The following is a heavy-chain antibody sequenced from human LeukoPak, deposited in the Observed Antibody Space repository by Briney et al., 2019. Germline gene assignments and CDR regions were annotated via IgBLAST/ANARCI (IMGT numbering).Heavy chain of an antibody. V-gene: IGHV3-30*02. J-gene: IGHJ5*02. CDR3: AKDYGIPGTGGPWLDP. CDR2: IRYDGNKK. Sequence: GSLRLSCAASGFTFNSYGLHWVRQAPGKGLDWVVFIRYDGNKKYYADSVTGRFTISRDNSKNTLFLQMNSLRAEDMAVYYCAKDYGIPGTGGPWLDPWGQGTLVTVSS. D-gene: IGHD1-20*01. CDR1: GFTFNSYG.